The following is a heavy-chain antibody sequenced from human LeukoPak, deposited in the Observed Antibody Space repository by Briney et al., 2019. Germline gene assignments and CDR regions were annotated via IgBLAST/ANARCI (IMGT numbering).Heavy chain of an antibody. Sequence: PSETLSLTCAVSGVSIGSYYWNWVRQPPGKALEWIGYVHYSGNTNYNPSLKSRATMSTDTSKNHFSLKLTSVTAADAAVYYCTSGYQTFDPWGQGTLVIVSS. CDR2: VHYSGNT. J-gene: IGHJ5*02. V-gene: IGHV4-59*01. D-gene: IGHD5-18*01. CDR3: TSGYQTFDP. CDR1: GVSIGSYY.